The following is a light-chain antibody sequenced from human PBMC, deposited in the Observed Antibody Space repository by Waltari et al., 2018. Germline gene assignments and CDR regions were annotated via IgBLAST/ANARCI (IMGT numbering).Light chain of an antibody. CDR3: SSFTSSTTLYV. J-gene: IGLJ1*01. CDR2: DVG. CDR1: SSDVGGYNF. V-gene: IGLV2-14*03. Sequence: QSALTQPASVSGSPGQSITISCTGTSSDVGGYNFVSWYQQHPGKAPKLMIYDVGNRPSGISNRFSGSKSGNTASLTISGLQAEDKADYYCSSFTSSTTLYVFGTGTKVTVL.